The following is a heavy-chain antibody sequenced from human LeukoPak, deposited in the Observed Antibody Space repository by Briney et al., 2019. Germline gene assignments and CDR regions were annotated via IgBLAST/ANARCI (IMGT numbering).Heavy chain of an antibody. CDR2: ISSSGSTI. CDR1: GFTFSDYY. CDR3: ARVVVVPAAMQYYYYYYGMDV. J-gene: IGHJ6*02. D-gene: IGHD2-2*01. V-gene: IGHV3-11*01. Sequence: PGGSLRLSCAASGFTFSDYYMSWIRQAPGKGLEWASYISSSGSTIYYADSVKGRFTISRDNAKNSLYLQMNSLRAEDTAVYYCARVVVVPAAMQYYYYYYGMDVWGQGTTVTVSS.